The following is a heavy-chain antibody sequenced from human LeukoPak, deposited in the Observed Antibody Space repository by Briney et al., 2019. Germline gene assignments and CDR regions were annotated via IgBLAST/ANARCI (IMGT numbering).Heavy chain of an antibody. CDR3: ARAYYYGSGSYYTPQDY. V-gene: IGHV3-33*08. J-gene: IGHJ4*02. D-gene: IGHD3-10*01. CDR1: GFTFSSYA. Sequence: GGSLRLSCAASGFTFSSYAMHWVRQAPGKGLEWVAVIWYDGSNKYYADSVKGRFTISRDNSKNTLYLQMNSLRAEDTAVYYCARAYYYGSGSYYTPQDYWGQGTLVTVSS. CDR2: IWYDGSNK.